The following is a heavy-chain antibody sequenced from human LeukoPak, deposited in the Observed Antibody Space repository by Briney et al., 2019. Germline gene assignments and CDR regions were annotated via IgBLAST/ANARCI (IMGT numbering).Heavy chain of an antibody. CDR2: IYYSGST. J-gene: IGHJ6*02. Sequence: SETLSLTCTVSGGSISSYYWSWIRQPPGKGLEWIGYIYYSGSTNYNPSLKSRVTISVDTSKNQFSLKLSSVTAADTAVYYCASTLDTYYDFWSGPYYYGMDVWGQGTLVTVSS. D-gene: IGHD3-3*01. CDR3: ASTLDTYYDFWSGPYYYGMDV. V-gene: IGHV4-59*01. CDR1: GGSISSYY.